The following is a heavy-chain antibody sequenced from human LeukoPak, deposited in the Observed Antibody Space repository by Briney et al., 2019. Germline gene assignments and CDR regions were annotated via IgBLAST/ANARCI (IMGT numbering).Heavy chain of an antibody. CDR3: ARDEVPYGDYRRGGYYYYYMDV. V-gene: IGHV1-69*05. CDR2: IIPIFGTA. J-gene: IGHJ6*03. CDR1: GGTFSSYA. Sequence: GSSVKVSCKASGGTFSSYAISWVRQAPGQGLEWMGGIIPIFGTANYAQKFQGRVTITTDESTSTAYMELSSLRSEDTAVYYCARDEVPYGDYRRGGYYYYYMDVWGKGTTVIVSS. D-gene: IGHD4-17*01.